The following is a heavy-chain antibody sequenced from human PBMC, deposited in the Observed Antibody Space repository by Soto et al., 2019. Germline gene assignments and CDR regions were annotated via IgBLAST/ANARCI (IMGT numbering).Heavy chain of an antibody. CDR1: GYTFTSYA. V-gene: IGHV1-3*01. D-gene: IGHD6-19*01. J-gene: IGHJ4*02. CDR2: INAGNGNT. CDR3: ARDNPYSSGWLEFDY. Sequence: AASVKVSCKASGYTFTSYAMHWVRQAPGQRLEWMGWINAGNGNTKYSQKFQGRVTITRDTSASTAYMELSSLRSEDTAVYYCARDNPYSSGWLEFDYWGQGTLVTVSS.